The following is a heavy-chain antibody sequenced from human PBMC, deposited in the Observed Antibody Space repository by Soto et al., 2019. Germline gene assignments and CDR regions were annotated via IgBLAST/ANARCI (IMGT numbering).Heavy chain of an antibody. D-gene: IGHD4-4*01. CDR3: ARVTDSNFLY. Sequence: GASVHVSCKASGVTFSSYAISCVRQAPGQGLQWMGGIIPIFGTTNYAQKFQGRVTITADESTSTVYMELSSLRSEDTAVYYCARVTDSNFLYWGQGALVTVSS. J-gene: IGHJ4*02. CDR2: IIPIFGTT. CDR1: GVTFSSYA. V-gene: IGHV1-69*13.